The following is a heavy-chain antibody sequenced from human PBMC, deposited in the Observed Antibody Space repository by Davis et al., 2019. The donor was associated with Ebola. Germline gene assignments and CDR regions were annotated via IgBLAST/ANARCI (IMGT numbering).Heavy chain of an antibody. CDR2: IIPIFGTA. V-gene: IGHV1-69*13. J-gene: IGHJ4*02. CDR1: GYTFTSYY. Sequence: SVKVSCKASGYTFTSYYMHWARQAPGQGLEWMGGIIPIFGTANYAQKFQGRVTITADESTSTAYMELSSLRSEDTAVYYCASVQGLNWNYFDYWGQGTLVTVSS. CDR3: ASVQGLNWNYFDY. D-gene: IGHD1-1*01.